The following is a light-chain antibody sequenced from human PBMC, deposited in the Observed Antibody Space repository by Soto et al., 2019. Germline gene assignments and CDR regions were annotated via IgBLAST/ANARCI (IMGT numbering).Light chain of an antibody. V-gene: IGLV2-23*01. Sequence: QSALTQPASVSGSPGLSITISCTGTSSDVGNYNLVSWYQQHPGKAPKLMIYEDSKRPSGVSNRFSGSKSGSTASLTISGLQAEDEADYYCCSYAGSGTYVFGTGTKLTVL. CDR2: EDS. CDR3: CSYAGSGTYV. J-gene: IGLJ1*01. CDR1: SSDVGNYNL.